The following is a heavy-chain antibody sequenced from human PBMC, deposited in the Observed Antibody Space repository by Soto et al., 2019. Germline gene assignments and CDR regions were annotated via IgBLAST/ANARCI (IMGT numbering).Heavy chain of an antibody. D-gene: IGHD2-2*01. CDR3: ARSPEVPWCDP. CDR1: GYTFTSYA. V-gene: IGHV1-3*01. J-gene: IGHJ5*02. Sequence: QVQLVQSGAEVKKPGASVKVSCKASGYTFTSYAMHWVRQAPGQRLEWMGWINAGNGNTKYSQKFQGRVTITRDTSASTAYMELTSLRSEDTAVYFCARSPEVPWCDPWGEGTLVTVCS. CDR2: INAGNGNT.